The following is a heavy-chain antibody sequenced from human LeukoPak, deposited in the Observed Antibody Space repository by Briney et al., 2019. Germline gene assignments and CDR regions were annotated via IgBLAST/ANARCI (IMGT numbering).Heavy chain of an antibody. V-gene: IGHV3-48*03. Sequence: PGGSLRLSCGASAFTFRSYEMNWVRQAPGKGLEWVSYIDSSGSTIYYADSVKGRFTISRDNAKNSLYLQMNSLRAEDTAVYYCARDRGQGFDYWGQGTLVTVSS. CDR3: ARDRGQGFDY. J-gene: IGHJ4*02. CDR2: IDSSGSTI. D-gene: IGHD3-10*01. CDR1: AFTFRSYE.